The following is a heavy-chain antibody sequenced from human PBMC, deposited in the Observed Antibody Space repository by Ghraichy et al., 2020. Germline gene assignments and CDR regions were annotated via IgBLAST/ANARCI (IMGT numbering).Heavy chain of an antibody. Sequence: LSLTCAASGFTFSNYAMSWFRQAPGKGLEWVSAIRGSGVKTYYAESVKCRFTVSRDNSRDSLYLQMNSLRAEDTAVYYCAKEMDTRGWYSADYWGQGTLVTVSS. CDR2: IRGSGVKT. J-gene: IGHJ4*02. V-gene: IGHV3-23*01. CDR1: GFTFSNYA. CDR3: AKEMDTRGWYSADY. D-gene: IGHD6-19*01.